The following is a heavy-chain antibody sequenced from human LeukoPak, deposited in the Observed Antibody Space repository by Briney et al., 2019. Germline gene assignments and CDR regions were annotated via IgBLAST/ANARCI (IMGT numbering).Heavy chain of an antibody. V-gene: IGHV3-21*01. Sequence: KPGGSLRLSCAASGFTFSNYNMNWVRQAPGKGLEWVSCISISSNYIYYPDSVKGRFTISRDNAKNSLYLQMNSLRAEDTAVYYCARGEAVAGFVRHWGQGTLVTVSS. D-gene: IGHD6-19*01. CDR2: ISISSNYI. CDR3: ARGEAVAGFVRH. J-gene: IGHJ4*02. CDR1: GFTFSNYN.